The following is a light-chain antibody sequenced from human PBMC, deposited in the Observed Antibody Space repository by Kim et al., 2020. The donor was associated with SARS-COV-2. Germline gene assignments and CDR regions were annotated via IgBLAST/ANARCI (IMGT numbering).Light chain of an antibody. CDR2: GAS. V-gene: IGKV1-16*01. J-gene: IGKJ4*01. Sequence: DIQMTQSPSSLSASVGDRVTITCRASQGISNHLAWFQQQPGKAPKSLMYGASSLQTGVPSRFSGSQSGTDFTLTISSLQPEDFATYYCQQYNYYPLTFGGGTKVDIK. CDR1: QGISNH. CDR3: QQYNYYPLT.